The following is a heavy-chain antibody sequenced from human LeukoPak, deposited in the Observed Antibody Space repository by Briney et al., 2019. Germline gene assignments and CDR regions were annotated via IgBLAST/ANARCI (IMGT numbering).Heavy chain of an antibody. CDR2: INHSGST. CDR3: ARERGYSYWSYFDY. CDR1: GGSFSGYY. V-gene: IGHV4-34*01. Sequence: PSETPSLTCAVYGGSFSGYYWSWIRQPPGKGLEWIGEINHSGSTNYNPSLKSRVTISVDTSKNQFSLKLSSVTAADTAVYYCARERGYSYWSYFDYWGQGTLVTVSS. D-gene: IGHD5-18*01. J-gene: IGHJ4*02.